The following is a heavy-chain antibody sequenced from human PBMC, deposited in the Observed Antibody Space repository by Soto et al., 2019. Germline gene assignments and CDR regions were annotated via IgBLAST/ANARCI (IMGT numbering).Heavy chain of an antibody. V-gene: IGHV1-69*01. CDR2: IIPVFGLV. Sequence: QVHLLLQSGAAVKKPGSSVKVSCKASGGTPSNSAISWVRQAPGQGLEWMGGIIPVFGLVKYEQNFQGRATISADESTNTAYMELRSLRPEDTAVYYCAGGRIVVVGSRAYYGMDVWGQGTTVTVSS. CDR1: GGTPSNSA. J-gene: IGHJ6*02. D-gene: IGHD3-22*01. CDR3: AGGRIVVVGSRAYYGMDV.